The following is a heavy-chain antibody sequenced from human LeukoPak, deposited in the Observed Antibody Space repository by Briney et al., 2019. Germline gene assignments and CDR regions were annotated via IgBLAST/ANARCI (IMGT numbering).Heavy chain of an antibody. D-gene: IGHD3-10*01. Sequence: SVKVSCKASGGTFSSYAISWVRQAPGQGLAWMGRIIPILGIANYAQKFQGRVTITADKSTSTAYMELSSLRSEDTAVYYCASGSGEELLTEDWGQGTLVTVSS. J-gene: IGHJ4*02. V-gene: IGHV1-69*04. CDR3: ASGSGEELLTED. CDR2: IIPILGIA. CDR1: GGTFSSYA.